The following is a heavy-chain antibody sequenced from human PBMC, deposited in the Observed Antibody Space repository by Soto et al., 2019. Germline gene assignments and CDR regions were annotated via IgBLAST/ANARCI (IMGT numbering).Heavy chain of an antibody. D-gene: IGHD4-4*01. CDR3: ARHSNPGGYYSNGMDV. CDR2: IYHGDSET. Sequence: GESLKISCKGSGYRITSYCIVWVRQMPGKGLEWMGIIYHGDSETKHSPSFQGQATISDDKTISTAYLQCSSLKATDTAMYYCARHSNPGGYYSNGMDVWGQWTTVTVYS. CDR1: GYRITSYC. V-gene: IGHV5-51*01. J-gene: IGHJ6*02.